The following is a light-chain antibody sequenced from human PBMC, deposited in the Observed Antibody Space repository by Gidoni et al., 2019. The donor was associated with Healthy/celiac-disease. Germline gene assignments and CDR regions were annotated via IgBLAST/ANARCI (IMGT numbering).Light chain of an antibody. CDR1: QRVSSN. J-gene: IGKJ1*01. Sequence: EIVMTQSPATLSVSPGERATLACRASQRVSSNLDWYQQKPGQAPRLLIYGASTRATGIPARFSGSGSGTECTLTISSLQSEDFAVYYCQQYNNWPPWTFGQGTKVEIK. CDR3: QQYNNWPPWT. CDR2: GAS. V-gene: IGKV3-15*01.